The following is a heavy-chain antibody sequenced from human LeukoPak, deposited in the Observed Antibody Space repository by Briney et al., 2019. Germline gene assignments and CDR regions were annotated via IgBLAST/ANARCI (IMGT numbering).Heavy chain of an antibody. CDR1: GCTFSSYA. CDR3: SRYPRGVSYYFDY. J-gene: IGHJ4*02. Sequence: GGSLRLSCAASGCTFSSYAMHWVRQAPGQGLEYVSAISSNGGSTYYSNSVMGRFIIFRENSKNTLFLQMGSLRAEDFAVYYYSRYPRGVSYYFDYWGQRTLVTVSS. D-gene: IGHD3-16*01. V-gene: IGHV3-64*01. CDR2: ISSNGGST.